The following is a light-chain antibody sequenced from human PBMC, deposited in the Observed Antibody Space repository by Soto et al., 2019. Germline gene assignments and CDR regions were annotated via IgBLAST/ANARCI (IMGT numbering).Light chain of an antibody. CDR2: AAS. V-gene: IGKV1-27*01. CDR3: QKYISAPFT. Sequence: DIQMTQSPSSLSASVGDRVTITCRASQGISNYLAWYQQKPGKVPKLLIYAASTLQSGVPSRFRGSGSGTDFTLTITSLQPEDVATYYCQKYISAPFTFGPGTSVDIK. CDR1: QGISNY. J-gene: IGKJ3*01.